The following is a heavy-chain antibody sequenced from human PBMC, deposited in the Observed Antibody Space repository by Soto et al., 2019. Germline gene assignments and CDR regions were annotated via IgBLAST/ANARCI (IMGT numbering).Heavy chain of an antibody. D-gene: IGHD6-6*01. CDR1: GFTCDDYA. J-gene: IGHJ4*02. CDR3: AKDLYSSSNY. Sequence: EVQLVESGGGLVQPGRSLRLSCAASGFTCDDYAMHWVRQAPGKGLEWVSGISWNSGSIGYADSVKGRFTISRDNAKNSLYLQMNSLRAEDTALYYCAKDLYSSSNYWGQGTLVTVSS. V-gene: IGHV3-9*01. CDR2: ISWNSGSI.